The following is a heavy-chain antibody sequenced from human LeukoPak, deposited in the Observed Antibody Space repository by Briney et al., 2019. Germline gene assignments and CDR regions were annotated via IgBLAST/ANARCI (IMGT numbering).Heavy chain of an antibody. Sequence: GVLRLSCAASGFTFSSYGMHWVRQAPGKGLGWVAVISYDGSNKYYADSVKGRFTISRDNSKNTLYLQMNSLRAEDTAVYYCAKDPYSSSWYYFDYWGQGTLVTVSS. CDR3: AKDPYSSSWYYFDY. D-gene: IGHD6-13*01. CDR2: ISYDGSNK. CDR1: GFTFSSYG. V-gene: IGHV3-30*18. J-gene: IGHJ4*02.